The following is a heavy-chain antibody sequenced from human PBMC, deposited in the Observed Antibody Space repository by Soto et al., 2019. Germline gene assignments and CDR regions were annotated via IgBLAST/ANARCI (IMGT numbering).Heavy chain of an antibody. CDR1: GYTFTSYG. CDR3: ARANKVATNNGHYYCYVDV. D-gene: IGHD5-12*01. CDR2: ISAYNGNT. V-gene: IGHV1-18*01. J-gene: IGHJ6*03. Sequence: QVQLVQSGAEVKKPGASVKVSCKASGYTFTSYGISWVRQAPGQGLEWMGWISAYNGNTNYAQKLQGRVTMTTGTATATADMEVRGLISADTDVYYCARANKVATNNGHYYCYVDVWGKGTTVTVSS.